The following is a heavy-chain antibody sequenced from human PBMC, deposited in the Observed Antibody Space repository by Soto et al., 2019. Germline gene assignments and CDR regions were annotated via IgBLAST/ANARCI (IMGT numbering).Heavy chain of an antibody. J-gene: IGHJ5*02. V-gene: IGHV1-18*01. Sequence: ASVKVSCKASGYTFASYGISWVRQAPGQGLEWMGWISAYNGNTNYAQKLQGRVTMTTDTSTSTAYMELRSLRSDDTAVYYCARMRVPAAICWFDPWGQGTLVTVSS. CDR1: GYTFASYG. CDR2: ISAYNGNT. D-gene: IGHD2-2*01. CDR3: ARMRVPAAICWFDP.